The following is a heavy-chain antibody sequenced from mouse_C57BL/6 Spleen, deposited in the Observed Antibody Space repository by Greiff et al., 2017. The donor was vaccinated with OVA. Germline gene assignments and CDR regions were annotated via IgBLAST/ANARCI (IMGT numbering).Heavy chain of an antibody. CDR3: AISRYYDTFYYAMDY. J-gene: IGHJ4*01. CDR1: GYTFTDYY. Sequence: QVQLQQSGAELVKPGASVKISCKASGYTFTDYYINWVKQRPGQGLEWIGKIGPGSGSTYYNEKFKGKATLTADKSSSTAYLQLSSLTSEDSAVYFCAISRYYDTFYYAMDYWGQGTSVTVSS. V-gene: IGHV1-77*01. D-gene: IGHD2-4*01. CDR2: IGPGSGST.